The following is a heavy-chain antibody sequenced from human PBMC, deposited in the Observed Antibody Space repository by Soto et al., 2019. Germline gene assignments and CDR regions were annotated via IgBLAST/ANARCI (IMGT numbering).Heavy chain of an antibody. CDR3: TKIRGYGGY. CDR2: ISGSNGAK. V-gene: IGHV3-23*01. J-gene: IGHJ4*02. Sequence: GGSLRLSCVGSGITLSSYAMTWVRQARGKGLEWVSTISGSNGAKHYAASVRGRFTISRDPSMNTLFLQMDSLTADDTVVYYCTKIRGYGGYWGQGAQVTVSS. CDR1: GITLSSYA. D-gene: IGHD5-18*01.